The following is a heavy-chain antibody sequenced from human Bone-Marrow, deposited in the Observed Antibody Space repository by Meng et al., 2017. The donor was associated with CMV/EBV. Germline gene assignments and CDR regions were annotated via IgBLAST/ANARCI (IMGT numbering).Heavy chain of an antibody. D-gene: IGHD6-19*01. V-gene: IGHV3-30*04. CDR1: GFTFSSYA. CDR2: ISYDGSNK. CDR3: ARDQIAVAGTIDY. J-gene: IGHJ4*02. Sequence: GESLKISCAASGFTFSSYAMHWVRQAPGKGLEWVAVISYDGSNKYYADSVKGRFTISRDNSKNTLYLQMNSLRAEDTAVYYCARDQIAVAGTIDYWGQGNLVTVSS.